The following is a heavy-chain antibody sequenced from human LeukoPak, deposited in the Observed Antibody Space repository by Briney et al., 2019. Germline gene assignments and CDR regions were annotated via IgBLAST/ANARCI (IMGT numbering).Heavy chain of an antibody. V-gene: IGHV1-8*03. CDR1: GYTFTSYD. CDR2: MNPNSGNT. CDR3: ARARIVGGEGAYYFDY. D-gene: IGHD1-26*01. Sequence: ASVKVSCKASGYTFTSYDINWVRQATGQGLEWMGWMNPNSGNTGYAQKFQGRVTITRNTSISTAYMELSSLRSEDTAVYYCARARIVGGEGAYYFDYWGQGTLVTVSS. J-gene: IGHJ4*02.